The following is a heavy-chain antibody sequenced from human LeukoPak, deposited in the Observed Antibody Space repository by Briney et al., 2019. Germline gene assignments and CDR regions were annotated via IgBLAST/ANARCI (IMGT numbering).Heavy chain of an antibody. Sequence: GGALLLSCAASGFTFISYAMSGVRQGPGEGLEWVSAILDRGASTFYADSVKGRSTISRDNSKNTLYLQMNSLRAEDTAVYYCAKEVAAVGVGAFDIWGQGTMVTVSS. CDR1: GFTFISYA. D-gene: IGHD6-13*01. CDR3: AKEVAAVGVGAFDI. CDR2: ILDRGAST. J-gene: IGHJ3*02. V-gene: IGHV3-23*01.